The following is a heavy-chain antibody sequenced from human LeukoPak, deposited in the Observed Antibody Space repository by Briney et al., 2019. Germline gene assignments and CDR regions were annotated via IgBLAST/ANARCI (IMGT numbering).Heavy chain of an antibody. D-gene: IGHD5-18*01. V-gene: IGHV4-39*01. CDR3: VSPRGFSYGYFDY. Sequence: PSETLSLTCTVSGGSISSSSAYWGWIRQPPGKGLEWIGSIYYCKNTYYNPSLKSRVTISADTSKNQFSLTLGSVSATDTAVYYCVSPRGFSYGYFDYWGQGTLVTVSS. CDR1: GGSISSSSAY. J-gene: IGHJ4*02. CDR2: IYYCKNT.